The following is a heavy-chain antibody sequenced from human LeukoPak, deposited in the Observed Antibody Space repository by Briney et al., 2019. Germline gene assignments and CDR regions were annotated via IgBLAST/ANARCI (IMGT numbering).Heavy chain of an antibody. Sequence: SETLSLTCTVSGGSISGYYWSWIRQPPGKGLEWIGYIYYSGSTNYNPSLKSRVTISVDTSKNQFSLKLSSVTAADTAVYYCARLEYSGYEEDAFDIWGQGTMVTVSS. CDR3: ARLEYSGYEEDAFDI. J-gene: IGHJ3*02. CDR1: GGSISGYY. V-gene: IGHV4-59*08. CDR2: IYYSGST. D-gene: IGHD5-12*01.